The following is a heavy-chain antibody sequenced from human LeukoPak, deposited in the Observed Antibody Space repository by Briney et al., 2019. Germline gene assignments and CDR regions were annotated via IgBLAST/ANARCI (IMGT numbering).Heavy chain of an antibody. V-gene: IGHV1-46*01. Sequence: ASVKVSCKASGYTFINYYIHWVRQAPGQGLEWMGMINPSGGSTTYAQKFQGRVTMTRDMSTRTLYMELSSLRSEDTAFYYCARVGDYSPRGWFDPWGQGTLVTVSS. CDR2: INPSGGST. D-gene: IGHD4-11*01. J-gene: IGHJ5*02. CDR1: GYTFINYY. CDR3: ARVGDYSPRGWFDP.